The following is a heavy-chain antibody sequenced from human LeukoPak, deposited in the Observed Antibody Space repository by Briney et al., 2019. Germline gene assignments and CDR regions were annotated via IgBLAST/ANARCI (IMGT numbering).Heavy chain of an antibody. CDR2: MNPNTGYT. D-gene: IGHD2-15*01. J-gene: IGHJ4*02. CDR1: GYTFNNYG. Sequence: ASVKVSCKASGYTFNNYGIIWVRQATGQGLEWMGWMNPNTGYTGYAHQFQGRITMTRNTAISTAYMDLSSLNSQDTAVYYCARSSAWAHFDNWGQGTLVSVSS. CDR3: ARSSAWAHFDN. V-gene: IGHV1-8*02.